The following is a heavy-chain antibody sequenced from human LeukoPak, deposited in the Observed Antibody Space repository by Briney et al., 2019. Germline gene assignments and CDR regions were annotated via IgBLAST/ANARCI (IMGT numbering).Heavy chain of an antibody. Sequence: PGGSLRLSCAASGFTFSSYSMNRVRQAPGKGLEWVSSISSSSSYIYYADSVKGRFTISRDNAKNSLYLQMNSLRVEDTAVYYCAKVAKYYYGSETYYFFEHWGQGTPVTASS. J-gene: IGHJ4*02. CDR2: ISSSSSYI. CDR3: AKVAKYYYGSETYYFFEH. CDR1: GFTFSSYS. D-gene: IGHD3-10*01. V-gene: IGHV3-21*01.